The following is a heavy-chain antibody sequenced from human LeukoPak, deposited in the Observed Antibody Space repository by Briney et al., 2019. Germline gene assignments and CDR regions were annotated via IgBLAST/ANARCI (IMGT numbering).Heavy chain of an antibody. D-gene: IGHD4/OR15-4a*01. J-gene: IGHJ4*02. CDR3: VPSANYYYFDY. CDR1: GYTFTNYY. CDR2: INPKSGGT. V-gene: IGHV1-2*02. Sequence: GASVKVSCKASGYTFTNYYMHWVRQAPGLGFEWMGWINPKSGGTSYPQKFRGRLTMTRDTSISTAYMELSRLRSDDTAVYYCVPSANYYYFDYWGQGTLVTVSS.